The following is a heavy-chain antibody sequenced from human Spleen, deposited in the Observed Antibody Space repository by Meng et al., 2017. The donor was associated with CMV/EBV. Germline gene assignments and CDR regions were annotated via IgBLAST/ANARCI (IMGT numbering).Heavy chain of an antibody. V-gene: IGHV3-21*01. CDR1: GFTFNKFT. CDR2: ISSRSSYI. CDR3: AKKRTIFGVDMAYYFDS. Sequence: GESLKISCAASGFTFNKFTMNWVRQAPGKGLEWVSSISSRSSYIYYADSVRGRFTISRDNAKNSLYLQMNNLRAEDTAVYYCAKKRTIFGVDMAYYFDSWGQGTLVTVSS. D-gene: IGHD3-3*01. J-gene: IGHJ4*02.